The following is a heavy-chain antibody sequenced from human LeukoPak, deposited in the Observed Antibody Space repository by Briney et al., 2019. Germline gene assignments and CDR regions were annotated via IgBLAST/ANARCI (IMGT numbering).Heavy chain of an antibody. CDR2: ISGSGGST. D-gene: IGHD1-26*01. V-gene: IGHV3-23*01. CDR3: ATSSGRRFYYYYYMDV. J-gene: IGHJ6*03. Sequence: GGSLRLSCAASGFTFSSYAMSWVRQAPGKGLEWVSAISGSGGSTYYADSVKGRFTISRDNSKNTLYLQMNSLRAEDTAVYNCATSSGRRFYYYYYMDVWGKGTTVTVSS. CDR1: GFTFSSYA.